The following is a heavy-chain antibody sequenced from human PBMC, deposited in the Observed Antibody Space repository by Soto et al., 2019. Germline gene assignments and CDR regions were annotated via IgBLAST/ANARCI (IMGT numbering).Heavy chain of an antibody. CDR1: GDSLSSGNKY. CDR2: VFSSVTP. Sequence: VQLRESGPGLVKPSQTLYLPCPVSGDSLSSGNKYWSWVRQPPGKGLEWIGYVFSSVTPYYNPSLKGRVSISLDASVNQFSLKFASLTDADSAVYYCARVPSPFDYYYAMDVWGQGTTVTVSS. D-gene: IGHD3-16*01. V-gene: IGHV4-30-4*01. CDR3: ARVPSPFDYYYAMDV. J-gene: IGHJ6*02.